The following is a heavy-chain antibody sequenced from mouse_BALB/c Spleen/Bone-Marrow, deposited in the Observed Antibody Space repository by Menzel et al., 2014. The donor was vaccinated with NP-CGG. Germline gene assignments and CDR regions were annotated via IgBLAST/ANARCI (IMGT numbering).Heavy chain of an antibody. Sequence: VQLQQSGAEVVKPGASVKVSCKASGYTFTNYWMQWVKQRPGQGLEWIGEIEPSDSYTNCNQDFKGKATLTVDKSSSTAYMQLSSPTSEDSAVYYCARGRTTVVSDYWSQGTSLPVSS. CDR2: IEPSDSYT. V-gene: IGHV1-69*02. CDR1: GYTFTNYW. J-gene: IGHJ2*02. CDR3: ARGRTTVVSDY. D-gene: IGHD1-1*01.